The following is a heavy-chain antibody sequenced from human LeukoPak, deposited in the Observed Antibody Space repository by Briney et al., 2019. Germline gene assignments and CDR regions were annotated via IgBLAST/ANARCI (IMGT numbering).Heavy chain of an antibody. CDR2: ISSSSSTI. D-gene: IGHD4-11*01. CDR3: ARGDSNRS. CDR1: GFTFSNFA. J-gene: IGHJ5*02. Sequence: GGSLRLSCTASGFTFSNFAMNWVRQAPGKGLEWVSYISSSSSTIYYADSVKGRFTISRDNAKNSLYLQMNSLRAEDTAVYYCARGDSNRSWGQGTLVTVSS. V-gene: IGHV3-48*01.